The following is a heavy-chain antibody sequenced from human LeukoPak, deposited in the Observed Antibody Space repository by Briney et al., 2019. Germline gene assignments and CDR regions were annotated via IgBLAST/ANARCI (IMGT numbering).Heavy chain of an antibody. CDR2: IIPILGIA. J-gene: IGHJ4*02. Sequence: SVKVSCKXSGGTFSSYTISWVRQAPGQGLEWMGRIIPILGIANYAQKFQGRVTITADKSTSTAYMELSSLRSEDTAVYYCARVNGGKSHFDYWGQGTLVTVSS. D-gene: IGHD4-23*01. CDR3: ARVNGGKSHFDY. CDR1: GGTFSSYT. V-gene: IGHV1-69*02.